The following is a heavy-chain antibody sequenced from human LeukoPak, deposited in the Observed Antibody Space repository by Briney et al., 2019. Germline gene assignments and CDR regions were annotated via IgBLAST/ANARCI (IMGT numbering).Heavy chain of an antibody. Sequence: GASVKVSCKASGYTFTSYYMHWVRQAPGQGLEWMGIINPSGGSTSYAQKFQGRVTMTRDTSTSTVHMELSSLRSEDTAVYYCARETTVKFEWLRYFDYWGQGTLVTVSS. V-gene: IGHV1-46*01. CDR3: ARETTVKFEWLRYFDY. CDR1: GYTFTSYY. CDR2: INPSGGST. J-gene: IGHJ4*02. D-gene: IGHD5-12*01.